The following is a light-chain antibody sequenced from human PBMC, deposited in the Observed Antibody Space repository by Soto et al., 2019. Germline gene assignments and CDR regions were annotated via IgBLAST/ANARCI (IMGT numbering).Light chain of an antibody. CDR1: QSVSSSY. CDR2: GAS. Sequence: EIVLTQSPGTLSLSPGERPTLSCRASQSVSSSYLAWYQQKPGQAPRLLIYGASSRATGIPDRFSGSGSGTDFTLTISRLEPEDFEVYYCQQYGSSPYTFGQGTKLEIK. CDR3: QQYGSSPYT. V-gene: IGKV3-20*01. J-gene: IGKJ2*01.